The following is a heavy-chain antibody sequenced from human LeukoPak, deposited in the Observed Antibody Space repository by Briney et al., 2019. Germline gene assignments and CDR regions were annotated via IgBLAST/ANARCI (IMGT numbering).Heavy chain of an antibody. Sequence: SETLSLTCTVSGGSISSSSYYWGWIRQPPGKGLEWIGSIYYSGSTYYNPSLKSRVTISVDTSKNQFSLKLSSVTAADTAVYYCARRGKAGRWFGELFVTRHFDYWGQGTLVTVSS. CDR1: GGSISSSSYY. D-gene: IGHD3-10*01. CDR3: ARRGKAGRWFGELFVTRHFDY. V-gene: IGHV4-39*01. CDR2: IYYSGST. J-gene: IGHJ4*02.